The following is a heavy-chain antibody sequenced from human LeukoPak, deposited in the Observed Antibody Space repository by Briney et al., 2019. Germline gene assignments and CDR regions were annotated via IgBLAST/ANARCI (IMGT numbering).Heavy chain of an antibody. V-gene: IGHV4-4*07. D-gene: IGHD3-10*01. CDR3: ATYPFRGATHYFDY. J-gene: IGHJ4*02. Sequence: SETLSLTCTVSGGSISSYYWSWIRQPAGKGLEWIGRIYTSGSTNYNPSLKSRITISLDTSKNQFSLKLSSVTAADTAVYYCATYPFRGATHYFDYWGQGILVTVSS. CDR2: IYTSGST. CDR1: GGSISSYY.